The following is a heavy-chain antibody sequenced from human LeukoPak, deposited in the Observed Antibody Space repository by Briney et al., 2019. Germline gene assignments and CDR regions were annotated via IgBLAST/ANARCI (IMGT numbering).Heavy chain of an antibody. CDR3: ARDNRGYDY. V-gene: IGHV3-48*04. CDR1: GFTFSTYS. CDR2: ITSSSSAI. D-gene: IGHD5-12*01. Sequence: PGGSLRLSCAASGFTFSTYSMNWVRQAPGKGLEWISYITSSSSAIYYTDSAKGRFTVSRDNAKNSLYLQMNSLRAEDTAVYYCARDNRGYDYWGQGTLVTVSS. J-gene: IGHJ4*02.